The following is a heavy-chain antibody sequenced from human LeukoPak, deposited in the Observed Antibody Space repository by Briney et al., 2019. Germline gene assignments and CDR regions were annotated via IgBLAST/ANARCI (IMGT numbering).Heavy chain of an antibody. CDR1: GGSFSGYY. D-gene: IGHD3-10*01. V-gene: IGHV4-34*01. CDR3: ARNPLLLWFGEERYGMDV. CDR2: INHSGST. J-gene: IGHJ6*02. Sequence: SETLSLTCAVYGGSFSGYYWSWIRQPPGKGLEWIGEINHSGSTNYNPSLKSRVTISVDTSKNQFSLKLSSVTAADTAVYYCARNPLLLWFGEERYGMDVWGQGTMVTVSS.